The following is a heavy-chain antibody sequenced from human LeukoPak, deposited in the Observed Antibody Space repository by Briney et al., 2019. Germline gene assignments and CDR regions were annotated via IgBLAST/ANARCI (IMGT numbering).Heavy chain of an antibody. CDR1: GFTFSDYY. CDR3: ARVAAAADAFDI. CDR2: ISSSGSTI. V-gene: IGHV3-11*01. D-gene: IGHD6-13*01. Sequence: GGSLRLSRAASGFTFSDYYMSWIRQAPGKGLEWVSYISSSGSTIYYADSVKGRFTISRDNAKNSLYLQMNSLRAEDTAVYYCARVAAAADAFDIWGQGTMVTVSS. J-gene: IGHJ3*02.